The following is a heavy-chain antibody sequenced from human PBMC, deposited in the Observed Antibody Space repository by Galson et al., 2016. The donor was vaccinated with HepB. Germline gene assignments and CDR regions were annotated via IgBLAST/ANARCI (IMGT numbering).Heavy chain of an antibody. V-gene: IGHV3-33*01. D-gene: IGHD6-19*01. CDR3: AREGLYSSGWYALDV. Sequence: SLRLSCAASGFTFRSYGMSWVRQAAGKGLEWVAVIWADGSNKYHADSVKGRFTISRDNSKNTLYLQMNSLRVEDTAVYYCAREGLYSSGWYALDVWGQGTTVTVS. CDR2: IWADGSNK. J-gene: IGHJ6*02. CDR1: GFTFRSYG.